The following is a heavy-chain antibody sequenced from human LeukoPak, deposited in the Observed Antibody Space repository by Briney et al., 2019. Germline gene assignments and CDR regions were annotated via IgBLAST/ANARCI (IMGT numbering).Heavy chain of an antibody. CDR3: ARLPAPLPH. V-gene: IGHV4-59*08. D-gene: IGHD2-21*01. Sequence: PSETLSLTCTVSGGSISSYYWSWTRQPPGKGLEWIGYIYYSGSTNYNPSLKSRVTISVDTSKNQFSLKLSSVTAADTAVYYCARLPAPLPHWGQGTLVTVSS. J-gene: IGHJ4*02. CDR2: IYYSGST. CDR1: GGSISSYY.